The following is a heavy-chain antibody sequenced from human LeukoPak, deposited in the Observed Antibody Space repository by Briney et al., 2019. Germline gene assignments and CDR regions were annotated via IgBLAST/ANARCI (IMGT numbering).Heavy chain of an antibody. Sequence: GGSLRLSCAASGFTFVDYAMHWVRQAPGKGVEWVSGISWNIGSIGYADSVKGRFTISRDNAKNSLYLQMNSLRAEDTALYYCAKDLGYCSSTSCDYYYGMDVWGQGTTVTVSS. CDR3: AKDLGYCSSTSCDYYYGMDV. D-gene: IGHD2-2*01. CDR2: ISWNIGSI. CDR1: GFTFVDYA. V-gene: IGHV3-9*01. J-gene: IGHJ6*02.